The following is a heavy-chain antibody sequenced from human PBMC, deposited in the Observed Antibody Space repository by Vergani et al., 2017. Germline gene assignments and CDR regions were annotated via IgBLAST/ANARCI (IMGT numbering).Heavy chain of an antibody. CDR1: GFSFNSYW. CDR3: AKASTGYTYYYYYGMDV. J-gene: IGHJ6*02. D-gene: IGHD3-9*01. CDR2: IKSDGSIT. V-gene: IGHV3-74*03. Sequence: DVHLAESGGGFFQPGGSLRLSCSASGFSFNSYWMHWVRQVPGKGLLWVSRIKSDGSITAYADSVKGRFTISRDNSKNTLYLQMNSLRAEDTAVYYCAKASTGYTYYYYYGMDVWGQGTTVTVSS.